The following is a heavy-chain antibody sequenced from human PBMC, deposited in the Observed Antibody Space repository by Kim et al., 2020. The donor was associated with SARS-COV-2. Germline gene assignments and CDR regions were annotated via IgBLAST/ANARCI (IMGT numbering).Heavy chain of an antibody. V-gene: IGHV4-59*13. Sequence: SETLSLTCTVSGGSISGYYWNWIRQPPGKGLEWIGFVFYTGTTNFNPSLKSRVTISVDTSKNQFSLNLTSVTAADTAIYYCARDLGPAFNYGRGASNWFAPWGQGTLVTVSS. J-gene: IGHJ5*02. CDR2: VFYTGTT. CDR1: GGSISGYY. CDR3: ARDLGPAFNYGRGASNWFAP. D-gene: IGHD4-17*01.